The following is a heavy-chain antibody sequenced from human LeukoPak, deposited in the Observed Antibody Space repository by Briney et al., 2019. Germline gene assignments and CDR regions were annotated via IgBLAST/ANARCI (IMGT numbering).Heavy chain of an antibody. CDR1: GFTFTRYW. D-gene: IGHD6-13*01. Sequence: GGSLRLSCAASGFTFTRYWMSWVRQAPGKGLEWVAHVKQDGREKHYVDSVKGRFTISRDNAKNSLYLQMNSLRAEDTVVYYCARDIMLAAAGHDAFDIWGQGTMVTVSS. CDR3: ARDIMLAAAGHDAFDI. V-gene: IGHV3-7*01. J-gene: IGHJ3*02. CDR2: VKQDGREK.